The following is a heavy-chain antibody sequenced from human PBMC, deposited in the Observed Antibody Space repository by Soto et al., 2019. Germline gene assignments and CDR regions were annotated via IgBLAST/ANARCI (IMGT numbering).Heavy chain of an antibody. CDR3: ARDWPREVPAAMCAFDI. CDR1: GYTFTSYG. V-gene: IGHV1-18*01. CDR2: ISAYNGNT. J-gene: IGHJ3*02. Sequence: QVQLVQSGAEVKKPGASVKVSCKASGYTFTSYGISWVRQAPGQGLEWRGWISAYNGNTNYAQKLQGRVTMTTDTSTSTAYMELRSLRSDDTAVYYCARDWPREVPAAMCAFDIWGQGTMVTVSS. D-gene: IGHD2-2*01.